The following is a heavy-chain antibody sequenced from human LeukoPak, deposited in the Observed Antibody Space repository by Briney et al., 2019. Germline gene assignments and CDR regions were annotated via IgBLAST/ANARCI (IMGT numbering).Heavy chain of an antibody. CDR1: GFTVSSNY. CDR3: ATSFLDTALFDY. J-gene: IGHJ4*02. D-gene: IGHD5-18*01. CDR2: IYSGGST. V-gene: IGHV3-66*02. Sequence: GGSLRLSCAASGFTVSSNYMSWVRQAPGKGLEWVSVIYSGGSTYYADSVKGRFTISRDNSKNTLYLQMNSLRAEDTAVYYCATSFLDTALFDYWGQGTLVTVPS.